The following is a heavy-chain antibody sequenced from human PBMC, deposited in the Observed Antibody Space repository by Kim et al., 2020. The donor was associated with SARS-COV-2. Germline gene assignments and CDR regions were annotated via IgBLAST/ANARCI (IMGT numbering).Heavy chain of an antibody. J-gene: IGHJ4*02. Sequence: YTNSVKSRFTTSRDNSKSTLYLQMTSLRAEETAVYYCARDTGLTTVTLGYWGQGTLVTVSS. V-gene: IGHV3-53*01. D-gene: IGHD3-10*01. CDR3: ARDTGLTTVTLGY.